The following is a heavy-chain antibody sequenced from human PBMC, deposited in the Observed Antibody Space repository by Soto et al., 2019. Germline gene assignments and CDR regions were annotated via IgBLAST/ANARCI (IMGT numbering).Heavy chain of an antibody. CDR3: AREDILGARSFDY. Sequence: GGSLRLSCAASGFSFSGYSMNWVRQAPGKGLEWISYISSLSTPRYYAESVEGRFIISRDNAKNSLYLQMNSLRDEDTAVYFCAREDILGARSFDYWGQGTLVTVSS. CDR2: ISSLSTPR. D-gene: IGHD1-26*01. CDR1: GFSFSGYS. J-gene: IGHJ4*02. V-gene: IGHV3-48*02.